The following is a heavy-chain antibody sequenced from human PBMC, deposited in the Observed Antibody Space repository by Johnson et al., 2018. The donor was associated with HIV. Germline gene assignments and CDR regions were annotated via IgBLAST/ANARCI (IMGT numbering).Heavy chain of an antibody. CDR3: AKDVNEWVAWIQLWAPAFDI. D-gene: IGHD5-18*01. J-gene: IGHJ3*02. CDR2: ISSNGGST. CDR1: GFTFSSYG. Sequence: VQLVESGGGVVQPGRSLRLSCAASGFTFSSYGMHWVRQAPGKGLEYVSAISSNGGSTYYMASVKGRFTISRDNAENSLFLQMSSLRAEDTAVYYCAKDVNEWVAWIQLWAPAFDIWGQGTMVTVS. V-gene: IGHV3-64*07.